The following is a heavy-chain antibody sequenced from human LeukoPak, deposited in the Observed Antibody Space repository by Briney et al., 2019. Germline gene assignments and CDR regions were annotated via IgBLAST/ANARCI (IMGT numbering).Heavy chain of an antibody. D-gene: IGHD6-19*01. CDR3: ARGPLAVAGAFDI. Sequence: GGSLRLSCAASGFTFSSYSMNWVRQAPGKGLEWVSSISSSSSYIYYADSVKGRFSISRDNAKNSLYLQMNSLRAEDTAVYYCARGPLAVAGAFDIWGQGTMVTVSS. V-gene: IGHV3-21*01. CDR1: GFTFSSYS. J-gene: IGHJ3*02. CDR2: ISSSSSYI.